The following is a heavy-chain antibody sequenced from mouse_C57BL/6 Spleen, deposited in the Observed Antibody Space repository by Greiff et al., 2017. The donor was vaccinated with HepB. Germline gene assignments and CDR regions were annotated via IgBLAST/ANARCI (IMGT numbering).Heavy chain of an antibody. Sequence: DVKLQESGGGLVQPGGSLKLSCAASGFTFSDYGMAWVRQAPRKGPEWVAFISNLAYSIYYADTVTGRFTISRENAKNTLYLEMSSLRSEDTAMYYCARHDPENYFDYWGQGTTLTVSS. J-gene: IGHJ2*01. CDR1: GFTFSDYG. CDR3: ARHDPENYFDY. CDR2: ISNLAYSI. V-gene: IGHV5-15*01.